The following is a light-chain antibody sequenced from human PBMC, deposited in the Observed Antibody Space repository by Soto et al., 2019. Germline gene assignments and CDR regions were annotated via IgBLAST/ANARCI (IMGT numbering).Light chain of an antibody. J-gene: IGLJ2*01. V-gene: IGLV1-40*01. CDR3: QSYDSSLSGSYVV. CDR2: GNS. CDR1: SSSIGAGYD. Sequence: QAVVTQPPSVSGAPGQRVTISCTGSSSSIGAGYDVHWYQQLPGTAPKLLIYGNSNRPSGVPDRFSGSKSGTSASLAITGLQAEDEADYYCQSYDSSLSGSYVVFGGGSKLTVL.